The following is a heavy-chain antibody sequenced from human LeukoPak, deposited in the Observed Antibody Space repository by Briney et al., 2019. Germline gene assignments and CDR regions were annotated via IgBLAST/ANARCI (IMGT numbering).Heavy chain of an antibody. J-gene: IGHJ4*02. CDR1: GYTFTGYY. CDR2: INPNSGGT. V-gene: IGHV1-2*06. CDR3: ARDAIVVPAAILRE. D-gene: IGHD2-2*02. Sequence: ASVRVSCKASGYTFTGYYMHWVRQAPGQGLEWMGRINPNSGGTNYAQKFQGRGTITRDTTISTAYMELSRLRSDDTAVYYCARDAIVVPAAILREWGQGTLVTVSS.